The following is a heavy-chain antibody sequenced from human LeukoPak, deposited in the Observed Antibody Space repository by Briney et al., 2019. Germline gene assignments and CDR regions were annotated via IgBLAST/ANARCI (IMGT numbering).Heavy chain of an antibody. V-gene: IGHV4-59*02. D-gene: IGHD7-27*01. CDR3: TRGHWGLQS. Sequence: SETLSLTCTVSGASVTDYYWSWIRQSPGKGLEWISYIHHSGNSDYNPSLRSRVTTSLDTSKNQFSLNLISVTAADTDVYYCTRGHWGLQSWSQGTLVTVSS. J-gene: IGHJ5*02. CDR1: GASVTDYY. CDR2: IHHSGNS.